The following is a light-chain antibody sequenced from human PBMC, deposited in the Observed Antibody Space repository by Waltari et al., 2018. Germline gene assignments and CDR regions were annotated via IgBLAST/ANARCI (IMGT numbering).Light chain of an antibody. Sequence: IVLTQSPDTLSLSPGDRATLSCTASQGVSGYLAWYQQKSGQAPRLLNYDTSKRVTGIPARFSGSGSGTDSTLTISSLEPEDFAIYYCLQRSLWPWTFGQGTKVEI. CDR1: QGVSGY. CDR2: DTS. J-gene: IGKJ1*01. V-gene: IGKV3-11*01. CDR3: LQRSLWPWT.